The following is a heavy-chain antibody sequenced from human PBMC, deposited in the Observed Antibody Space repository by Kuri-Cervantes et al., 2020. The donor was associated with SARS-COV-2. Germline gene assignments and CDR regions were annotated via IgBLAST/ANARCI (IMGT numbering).Heavy chain of an antibody. Sequence: GESLKISCAASGFTFSSYAMHWVRQAPGKGLEWVAVISYDGSNKYYADSVKGRFTISRDNSKNTLYLQMNSLRAEDTAVYYCARDPGEGYQHYNFDYWGQGTLVTVSS. J-gene: IGHJ4*02. CDR2: ISYDGSNK. CDR1: GFTFSSYA. D-gene: IGHD2-2*01. CDR3: ARDPGEGYQHYNFDY. V-gene: IGHV3-30-3*01.